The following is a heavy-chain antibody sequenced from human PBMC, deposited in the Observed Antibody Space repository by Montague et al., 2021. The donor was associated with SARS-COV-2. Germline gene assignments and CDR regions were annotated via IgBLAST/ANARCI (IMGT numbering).Heavy chain of an antibody. D-gene: IGHD2-2*03. CDR2: ISYDGSNQ. CDR3: VGALDIVVVAAMMGFEH. J-gene: IGHJ4*02. CDR1: GFDFSSYP. V-gene: IGHV3-30-3*01. Sequence: SLRLSCAASGFDFSSYPMHWVRQAPGKGLEWVAVISYDGSNQYYVDSVKGRFTISRGNSKNTVFLQMNSLRADDTAVYYCVGALDIVVVAAMMGFEHWGQGTLVTVSA.